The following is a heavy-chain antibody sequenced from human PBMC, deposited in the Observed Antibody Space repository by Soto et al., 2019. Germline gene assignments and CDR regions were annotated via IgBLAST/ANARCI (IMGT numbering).Heavy chain of an antibody. CDR2: ISDGGHT. D-gene: IGHD1-7*01. CDR1: GGSVINKY. CDR3: VRHNPEDNWNYDF. V-gene: IGHV4-59*08. J-gene: IGHJ4*02. Sequence: PSETLSLTCDVSGGSVINKYGGWIRQPPGKGLEWIGYISDGGHTGGHTIYNPSLQSRVTISVDRSKNQFSLRLSSVTAADTAVYFCVRHNPEDNWNYDFWGQGALVTVSS.